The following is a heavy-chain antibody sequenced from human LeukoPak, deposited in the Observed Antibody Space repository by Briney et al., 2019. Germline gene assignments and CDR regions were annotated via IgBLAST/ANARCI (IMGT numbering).Heavy chain of an antibody. V-gene: IGHV3-7*01. D-gene: IGHD4-23*01. CDR3: ARGRPHGNDY. Sequence: GGSLRLSCVASGFTFGKYWMSWVRQAPGKGLEWVANIKLDGSEKNYVDSVKGRFTISRDNTKNSLYLQMNSLRVEDTAVYYCARGRPHGNDYWGQGTLVTVSS. J-gene: IGHJ4*02. CDR2: IKLDGSEK. CDR1: GFTFGKYW.